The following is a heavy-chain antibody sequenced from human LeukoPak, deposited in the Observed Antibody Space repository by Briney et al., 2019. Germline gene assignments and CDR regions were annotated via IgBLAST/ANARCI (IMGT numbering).Heavy chain of an antibody. CDR1: GFTFDDYA. CDR2: ISWNSGSI. V-gene: IGHV3-9*03. D-gene: IGHD6-19*01. J-gene: IGHJ6*03. CDR3: AKDKGAVAGYYMDV. Sequence: PGGSLRLSCAASGFTFDDYAMHLVRQAPGKGLEWVSGISWNSGSIGYADSVKRRFTISRDNAKNSLYLQMNSLRAEDMALYYCAKDKGAVAGYYMDVWGKGTTVTVSS.